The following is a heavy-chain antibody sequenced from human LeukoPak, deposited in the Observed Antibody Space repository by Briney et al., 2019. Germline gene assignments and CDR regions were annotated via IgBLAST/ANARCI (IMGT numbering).Heavy chain of an antibody. CDR2: INWNGGRT. CDR3: ARGYGSGSYLY. CDR1: GFTFDDCG. Sequence: PGGSLRLSCAASGFTFDDCGMSWVRQAPGKGLEWVSGINWNGGRTGYADSVKGRFTISRDNAKNSLYLQMNSLRAEDTALYYCARGYGSGSYLYWGQGTLVSVSS. J-gene: IGHJ4*02. D-gene: IGHD3-10*01. V-gene: IGHV3-20*04.